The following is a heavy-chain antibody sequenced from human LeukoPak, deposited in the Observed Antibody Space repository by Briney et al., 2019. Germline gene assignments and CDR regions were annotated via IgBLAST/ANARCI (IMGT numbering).Heavy chain of an antibody. CDR1: GGSISSYY. D-gene: IGHD4-23*01. J-gene: IGHJ6*03. CDR2: IYYSGST. CDR3: ARTIEIGYSDTYYYYYYMDV. Sequence: SETLSLTCTVSGGSISSYYWSWIRQPPGKGLEWIGYIYYSGSTNYNPSLKSRVNISVDTSKNQFSLKLSSVTAADTAVYYCARTIEIGYSDTYYYYYYMDVWGKGTTVTVSS. V-gene: IGHV4-59*01.